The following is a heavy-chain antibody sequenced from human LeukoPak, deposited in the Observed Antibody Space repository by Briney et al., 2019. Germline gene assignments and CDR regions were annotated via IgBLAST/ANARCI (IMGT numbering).Heavy chain of an antibody. J-gene: IGHJ4*02. CDR3: ASQIFSDYYGSGSYPDY. V-gene: IGHV3-30*04. CDR1: GFTFSSYA. CDR2: ISYDGSNN. D-gene: IGHD3-10*01. Sequence: GRSLRLSCAASGFTFSSYAMHWVRQAPGKGLEWVAVISYDGSNNYYADSVKGRFTISRDNSKNTLYLQMNSLRAEDTAVYYCASQIFSDYYGSGSYPDYWGQGTLVTVSS.